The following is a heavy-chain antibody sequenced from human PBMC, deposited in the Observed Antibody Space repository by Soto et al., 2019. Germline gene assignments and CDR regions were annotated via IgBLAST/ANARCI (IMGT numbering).Heavy chain of an antibody. D-gene: IGHD3-10*01. V-gene: IGHV3-23*01. J-gene: IGHJ4*02. Sequence: LRLSCAASGFTFSSYAMSWVRQAPGKGLEWVSAISGSGGSTYYADSVKGRFTISRDNSKNTLYLQMNSLRAEDTAVYYCASQVELLWFGDPGYWGQGTLVTVSS. CDR1: GFTFSSYA. CDR3: ASQVELLWFGDPGY. CDR2: ISGSGGST.